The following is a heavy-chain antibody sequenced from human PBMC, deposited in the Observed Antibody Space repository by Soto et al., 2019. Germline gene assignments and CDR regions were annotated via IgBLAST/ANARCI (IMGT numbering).Heavy chain of an antibody. CDR3: ARVLTDYGDYVFDY. CDR1: GFTFSSYS. D-gene: IGHD4-17*01. J-gene: IGHJ4*02. CDR2: ISSSSSTI. Sequence: GGSLRLSCAASGFTFSSYSMNWVRQAPGKGLEWVSYISSSSSTIYYADSVKGRFTISRDNAKNSLYLQMNSLRDEDTAVYYCARVLTDYGDYVFDYWGQGTLVTVSS. V-gene: IGHV3-48*02.